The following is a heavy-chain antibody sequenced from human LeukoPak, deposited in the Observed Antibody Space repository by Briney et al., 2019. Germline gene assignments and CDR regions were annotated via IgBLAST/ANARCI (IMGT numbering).Heavy chain of an antibody. Sequence: GGALRLSCAASGFTFSSSTMSWVRQAPGKGVEWVSEMSASVDNTYYADAVKGRFAISRDKSKITVNLQMNNLRAEDTAVYYCAKGRGYSTGWYSDFWGQGILVTVSS. CDR1: GFTFSSST. D-gene: IGHD6-19*01. CDR3: AKGRGYSTGWYSDF. J-gene: IGHJ4*02. CDR2: MSASVDNT. V-gene: IGHV3-23*01.